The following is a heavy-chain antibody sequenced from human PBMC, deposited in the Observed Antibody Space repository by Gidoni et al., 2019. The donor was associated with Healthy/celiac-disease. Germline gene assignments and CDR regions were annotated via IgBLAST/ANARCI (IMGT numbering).Heavy chain of an antibody. CDR2: IYYSGST. CDR3: ARHVTGSGYSYGYFDY. V-gene: IGHV4-59*08. CDR1: GGSISSYY. D-gene: IGHD5-18*01. Sequence: QVQLQESGPGLVKPSETLSLTCTVSGGSISSYYWSWIRQPPGKGREWIGYIYYSGSTNYNPSLKSRVTISVDTSKNQFSLKLSSVTAADTAVYYCARHVTGSGYSYGYFDYWGQGTLVTVCS. J-gene: IGHJ4*02.